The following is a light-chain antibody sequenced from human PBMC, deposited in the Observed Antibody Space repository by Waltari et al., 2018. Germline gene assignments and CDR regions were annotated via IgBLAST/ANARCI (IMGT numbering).Light chain of an antibody. J-gene: IGLJ3*02. CDR2: SNN. Sequence: QSVLTQPPSASGPPGQRLTISFSGSSSNIGNHHVNSYQQFPGTAPKLLLYSNNQRPSGVPDRFSGSRSATSASLAISGLQSEDEADYYCASWDDSLNGFWVFGGGTKLTVL. CDR1: SSNIGNHH. CDR3: ASWDDSLNGFWV. V-gene: IGLV1-44*01.